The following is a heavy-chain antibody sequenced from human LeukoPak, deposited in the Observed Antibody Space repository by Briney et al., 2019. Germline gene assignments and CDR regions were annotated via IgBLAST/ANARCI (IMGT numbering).Heavy chain of an antibody. CDR3: ADLAAAGT. V-gene: IGHV3-48*01. CDR1: GFTFSSYS. Sequence: GGSLRLSCAASGFTFSSYSMNWVRQAPGKGLEWVSYISSSSSTIYYAGSVKGRFTISRDNAKNSLYLQMNSLRAEDTAVYYCADLAAAGTWGQGTLVTVSS. J-gene: IGHJ5*02. D-gene: IGHD6-13*01. CDR2: ISSSSSTI.